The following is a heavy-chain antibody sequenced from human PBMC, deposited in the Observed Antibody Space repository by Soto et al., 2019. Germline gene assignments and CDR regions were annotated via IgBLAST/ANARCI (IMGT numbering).Heavy chain of an antibody. V-gene: IGHV1-3*01. J-gene: IGHJ4*02. D-gene: IGHD2-21*02. CDR1: GYTFTGYA. CDR3: ARAVVVPADFDY. Sequence: ASVKVSCKASGYTFTGYAMHWVRQAPGQRLEWMGWINAGNGNTKYSQKFQGRVTITRDTSAGAAYMELSSLSSEDTAVYYCARAVVVPADFDYWGQGTLVTVS. CDR2: INAGNGNT.